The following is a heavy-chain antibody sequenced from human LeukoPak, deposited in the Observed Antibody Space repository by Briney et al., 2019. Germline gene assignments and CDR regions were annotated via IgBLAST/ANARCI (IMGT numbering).Heavy chain of an antibody. Sequence: ASVKVSCKASGYTFTGYYMHWVRQAPGQGLEWMGIINPSGGSTSYAQKFQGRVTMTRDMSTSTVYMELSSLRSEDTAVYYCARAGGSGSPYLYYYYYYMDVWGKGTTVTVSS. CDR2: INPSGGST. J-gene: IGHJ6*03. CDR1: GYTFTGYY. V-gene: IGHV1-46*01. CDR3: ARAGGSGSPYLYYYYYYMDV. D-gene: IGHD3-10*01.